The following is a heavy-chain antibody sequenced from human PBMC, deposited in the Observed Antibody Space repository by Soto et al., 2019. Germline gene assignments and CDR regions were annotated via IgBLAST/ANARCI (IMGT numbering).Heavy chain of an antibody. CDR3: ARQLGEMATTDYYFDY. D-gene: IGHD5-12*01. CDR2: IYPGDSDT. Sequence: GESLKISCKGSGYSFTSCWIGWVRQMPGKGLEWMGIIYPGDSDTRYSPSFQGQVTISADKSISTAYLQWSSLKASDTAMYYCARQLGEMATTDYYFDYWGQGTLVTVSS. CDR1: GYSFTSCW. J-gene: IGHJ4*02. V-gene: IGHV5-51*01.